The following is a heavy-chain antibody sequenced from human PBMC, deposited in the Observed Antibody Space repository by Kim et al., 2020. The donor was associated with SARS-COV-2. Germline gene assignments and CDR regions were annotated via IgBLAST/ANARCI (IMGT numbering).Heavy chain of an antibody. CDR3: ARDTPPRRAMKNAFDI. CDR1: GFTVSSNY. Sequence: GGSLRLSCAASGFTVSSNYMSWVRQAPGKGLEWVSVIYSGGSTYYADSVKGRFTISRDNSKNTLYLQMNSLRAEDTAVYYCARDTPPRRAMKNAFDIWGQGTMVTVSS. J-gene: IGHJ3*02. V-gene: IGHV3-53*01. D-gene: IGHD2-2*01. CDR2: IYSGGST.